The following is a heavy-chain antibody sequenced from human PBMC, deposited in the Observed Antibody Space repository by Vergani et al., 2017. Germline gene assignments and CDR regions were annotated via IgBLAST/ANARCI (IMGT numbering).Heavy chain of an antibody. J-gene: IGHJ4*02. V-gene: IGHV3-7*01. D-gene: IGHD6-19*01. Sequence: EVQLVESGGGLVQPGGSLRLSCAASGFTFSRYWMSWVRPAPGKGLEWVANIKQDGSEKYYVDSVKGRFTISRDNAKNSLYLQMNILRAEDTAVYYCARGGWQFDYWGQGTLVTVSS. CDR3: ARGGWQFDY. CDR1: GFTFSRYW. CDR2: IKQDGSEK.